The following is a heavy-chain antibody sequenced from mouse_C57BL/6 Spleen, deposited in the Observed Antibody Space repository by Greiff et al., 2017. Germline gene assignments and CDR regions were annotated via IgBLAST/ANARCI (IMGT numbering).Heavy chain of an antibody. V-gene: IGHV1-55*01. J-gene: IGHJ4*01. CDR3: ARSPYYSNYGGDY. CDR2: IYPGSGST. D-gene: IGHD2-5*01. Sequence: QVQLQQSGAELVKPGASVKMSCKASGYTFTSYWITWVKQRPGQGLEWIGDIYPGSGSTNYNEKFKSKATLTVDTSSSTAYMQLSSLTSEDSAVYYCARSPYYSNYGGDYWGQGTSVTVSS. CDR1: GYTFTSYW.